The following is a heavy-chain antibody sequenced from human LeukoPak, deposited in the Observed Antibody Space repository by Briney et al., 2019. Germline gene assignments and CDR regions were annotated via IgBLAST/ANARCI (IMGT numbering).Heavy chain of an antibody. CDR2: ISSSSSTI. CDR3: ARDLSYSRDDAFDL. V-gene: IGHV3-48*04. Sequence: PGGSLRLSCAASGFTFSSYSMNWVRQAPGKGLEWVSYISSSSSTIYYADSVKGRFTISRDDAKNSLYLQMNSLRADDTAVYYCARDLSYSRDDAFDLWGQGTVVTVSS. CDR1: GFTFSSYS. J-gene: IGHJ3*01. D-gene: IGHD3-22*01.